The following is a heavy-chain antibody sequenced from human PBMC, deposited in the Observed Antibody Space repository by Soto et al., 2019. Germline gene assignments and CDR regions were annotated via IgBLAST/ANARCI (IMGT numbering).Heavy chain of an antibody. CDR2: INHSGST. Sequence: PSETLSLTCAVYGGSFSGYYWSWIRQPPGKGLEWIGEINHSGSTNYNPSLKSRVTISVDTSKNQFSLKLSSVTAADTAVYYCARGVLRFLEWLSQTPYFDYWGQGTLVTVS. CDR1: GGSFSGYY. CDR3: ARGVLRFLEWLSQTPYFDY. V-gene: IGHV4-34*01. D-gene: IGHD3-3*01. J-gene: IGHJ4*02.